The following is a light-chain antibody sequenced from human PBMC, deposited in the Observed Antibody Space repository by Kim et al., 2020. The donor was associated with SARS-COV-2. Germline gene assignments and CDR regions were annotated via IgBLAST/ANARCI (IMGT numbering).Light chain of an antibody. J-gene: IGLJ2*01. CDR1: SSNMRSNT. Sequence: GKRVTIARSGSSSNMRSNTVNWYQQLTGTAPNLLIYIKDLRPSGVPDRFSGSKSGTSASLAISGLHSGYEADYYCAASDDSLNGVVFGGGTQRTVL. CDR3: AASDDSLNGVV. V-gene: IGLV1-44*01. CDR2: IKD.